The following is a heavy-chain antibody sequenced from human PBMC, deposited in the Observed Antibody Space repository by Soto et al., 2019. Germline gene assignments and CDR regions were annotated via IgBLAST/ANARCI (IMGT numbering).Heavy chain of an antibody. D-gene: IGHD2-21*02. V-gene: IGHV1-3*05. CDR1: GYTFTGYA. CDR3: ARAVAVTADFDY. Sequence: QVKLVQSGAEEKKPGASVKDSCKASGYTFTGYAMHWVRQAPGQRLEWMGWINAGNGNTKYSQKFQGRVTITRDTSASTAYMELSSPRSEDTAVYYCARAVAVTADFDYLCPGTLVTVSS. CDR2: INAGNGNT. J-gene: IGHJ4*02.